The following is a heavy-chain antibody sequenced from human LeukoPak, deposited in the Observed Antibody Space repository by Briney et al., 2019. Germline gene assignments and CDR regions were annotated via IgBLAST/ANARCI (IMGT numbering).Heavy chain of an antibody. V-gene: IGHV4-39*07. Sequence: SETLSLTCTVSGGSISSSSYYWSWIRQPPGKGLEWIGEINHSGSTNYNPSLKSRVTISVDTSKNQFSLKLSSVAAADTAVYYCARVMRQLVRVLSEWFDPWGQGTLVTVSS. D-gene: IGHD6-6*01. CDR2: INHSGST. J-gene: IGHJ5*02. CDR1: GGSISSSSYY. CDR3: ARVMRQLVRVLSEWFDP.